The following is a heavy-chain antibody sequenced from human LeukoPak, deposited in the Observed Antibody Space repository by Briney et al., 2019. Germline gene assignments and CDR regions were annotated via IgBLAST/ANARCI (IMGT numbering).Heavy chain of an antibody. Sequence: GGSLRLSCAASGFTFSSYSMNWVRQAPGKGLEWVSSISSSSSYIYYADSVKGRFTISRDNAKNSLYLQMNSLRAEDTAVYYCARRLGDTIFGVAYGMDVWGQGTTVTVSS. J-gene: IGHJ6*02. CDR3: ARRLGDTIFGVAYGMDV. V-gene: IGHV3-21*01. D-gene: IGHD3-3*01. CDR2: ISSSSSYI. CDR1: GFTFSSYS.